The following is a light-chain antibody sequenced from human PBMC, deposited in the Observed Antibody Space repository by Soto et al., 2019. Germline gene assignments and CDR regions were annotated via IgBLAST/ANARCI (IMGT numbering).Light chain of an antibody. CDR2: DAS. Sequence: DKEMTRSPSTRFASVGDRLSITYRASQSISRWLAWYKQKPGKAPKLLSYDASSLESGVPSRFRGSGSGTEFTLTISSLKSEDFGVYYCQQNKDWPGTFGQGTKVDI. CDR3: QQNKDWPGT. CDR1: QSISRW. J-gene: IGKJ1*01. V-gene: IGKV1-5*01.